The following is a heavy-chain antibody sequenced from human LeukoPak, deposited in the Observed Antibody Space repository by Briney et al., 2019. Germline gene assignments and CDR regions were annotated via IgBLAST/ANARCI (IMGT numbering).Heavy chain of an antibody. D-gene: IGHD4-17*01. J-gene: IGHJ2*01. Sequence: PSETLSLTCTVSGGSISSYYWSWIRQPPGKGLEWIGYISYSGETKYSPSLKRRVTISGDRSKNTFSLGMTSVTAADTAVYFCAKSHPAVTTTDWYFDLWGRGTLVTVSS. CDR3: AKSHPAVTTTDWYFDL. CDR2: ISYSGET. CDR1: GGSISSYY. V-gene: IGHV4-59*03.